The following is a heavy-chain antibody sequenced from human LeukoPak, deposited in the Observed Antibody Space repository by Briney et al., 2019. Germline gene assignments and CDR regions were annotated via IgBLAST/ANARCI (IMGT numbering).Heavy chain of an antibody. V-gene: IGHV3-23*01. CDR3: ARTPRYCSSTSCYTDYYGMDV. CDR2: ISGSGGST. J-gene: IGHJ6*02. D-gene: IGHD2-2*02. Sequence: GGSLRLSCAASGFTFSTYAMSWVRQAPGKGLEWVSVISGSGGSTYYADSVKGRFTISRDNSKNTLYLQMNSLRAEDTAVYYCARTPRYCSSTSCYTDYYGMDVWGQGTTVTVSS. CDR1: GFTFSTYA.